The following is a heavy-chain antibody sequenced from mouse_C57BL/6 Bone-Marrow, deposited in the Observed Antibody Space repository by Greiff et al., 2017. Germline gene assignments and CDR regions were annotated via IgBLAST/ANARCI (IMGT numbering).Heavy chain of an antibody. CDR3: ARNDYSSCYFDY. D-gene: IGHD2-4*01. J-gene: IGHJ2*01. CDR1: GYTFTSYW. V-gene: IGHV1-55*01. CDR2: IYPGSGST. Sequence: QVQLQQPGAELVKPGASVKMSCKASGYTFTSYWITWVKQRPGQGLEWIGDIYPGSGSTNYNEKFKSKATLTVDTSSSTAYMQLSSLTSEDSAVYYCARNDYSSCYFDYWGQGTTLTVSS.